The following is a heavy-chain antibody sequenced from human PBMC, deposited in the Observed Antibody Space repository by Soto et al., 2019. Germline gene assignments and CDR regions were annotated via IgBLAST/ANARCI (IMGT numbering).Heavy chain of an antibody. V-gene: IGHV3-48*01. D-gene: IGHD3-22*01. Sequence: EVQLVESGGGLVQPGGSLRLSCAASGFTFSSYSMNWVRQAPGKGLEWVSYISSSSSTIYYADSVKGRFTISRDNAKHPLYLQMNRLRAEDTAVYYCARGPYYSDSSAPWGYFDLWGRGTLVTVSS. CDR1: GFTFSSYS. CDR2: ISSSSSTI. J-gene: IGHJ2*01. CDR3: ARGPYYSDSSAPWGYFDL.